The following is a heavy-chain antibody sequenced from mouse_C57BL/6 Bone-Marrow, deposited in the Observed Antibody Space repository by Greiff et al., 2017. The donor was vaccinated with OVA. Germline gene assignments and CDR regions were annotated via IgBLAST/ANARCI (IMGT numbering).Heavy chain of an antibody. CDR2: IYPGSGST. V-gene: IGHV1-55*01. D-gene: IGHD2-3*01. Sequence: QVQLQQPGAELVKPGASVKMSCKASGYTFTSYWITWVKQRPGQGLEWIGDIYPGSGSTNYNEKFKSKATLTVDTSSTTAYMQLSILTSEDSAFYDCARDGPLAMDYWGQGTSVTVSS. CDR1: GYTFTSYW. CDR3: ARDGPLAMDY. J-gene: IGHJ4*01.